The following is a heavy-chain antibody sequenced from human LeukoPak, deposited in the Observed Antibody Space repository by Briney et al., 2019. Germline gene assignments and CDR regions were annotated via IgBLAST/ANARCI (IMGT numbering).Heavy chain of an antibody. CDR2: IYTSGST. CDR3: ARGPNEYSSSYPLDY. J-gene: IGHJ4*02. CDR1: GGSITNNY. D-gene: IGHD6-6*01. Sequence: SETLSLTCIVSGGSITNNYWNWIRQPAGKGLEWIGRIYTSGSTNYNPSLKSRVTMSVDTSKNQFSLKLSSVTAADTAVYYCARGPNEYSSSYPLDYWGQGTLVTVSS. V-gene: IGHV4-4*07.